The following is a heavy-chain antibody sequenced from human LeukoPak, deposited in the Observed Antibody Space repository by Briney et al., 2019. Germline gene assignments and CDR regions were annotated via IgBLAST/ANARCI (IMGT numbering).Heavy chain of an antibody. D-gene: IGHD6-6*01. V-gene: IGHV3-7*01. J-gene: IGHJ6*03. CDR1: GFTFSSYW. CDR3: ARARSSSSSDTYYYYYYMDV. CDR2: IKQDGSEK. Sequence: GGSLRLSCAASGFTFSSYWMSWVRQAPGKGLEWVANIKQDGSEKYYVDSVKGRFTISRDNAKNSLYLQMNSLRAEDTAVYYCARARSSSSSDTYYYYYYMDVWGKGNTVTVSS.